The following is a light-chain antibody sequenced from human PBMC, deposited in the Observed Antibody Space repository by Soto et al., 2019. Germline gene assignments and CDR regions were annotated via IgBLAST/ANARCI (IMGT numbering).Light chain of an antibody. V-gene: IGLV2-14*01. CDR3: SSYTNTGTLVV. J-gene: IGLJ3*02. Sequence: SALTQPASVSGSPGQSITISSSGSGSDIGTYNFVSCYQHHPGRAPKLIISEVANRPSGVSDRFSGSKSGSLASLTISGLQADDEAVYYCSSYTNTGTLVVFGVGTKVTV. CDR2: EVA. CDR1: GSDIGTYNF.